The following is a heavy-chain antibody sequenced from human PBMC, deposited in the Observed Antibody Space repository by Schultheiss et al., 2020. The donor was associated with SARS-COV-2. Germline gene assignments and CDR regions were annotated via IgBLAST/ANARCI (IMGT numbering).Heavy chain of an antibody. J-gene: IGHJ4*02. CDR3: ARHGSCSGGSCYNFDY. CDR2: IYHSGST. V-gene: IGHV4-38-2*01. D-gene: IGHD2-15*01. CDR1: GYSISSGYY. Sequence: SQTLSLTCAVSGYSISSGYYWGWIRQPPGKGLEWIGSIYHSGSTYYNPSLKSRVTISVDTSKNQFSLKLSSVTAADTAVYYCARHGSCSGGSCYNFDYWGQGTLVTVSS.